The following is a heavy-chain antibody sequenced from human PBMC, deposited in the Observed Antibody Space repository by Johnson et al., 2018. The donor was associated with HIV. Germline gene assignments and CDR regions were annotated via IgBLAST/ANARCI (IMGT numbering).Heavy chain of an antibody. Sequence: QVQLVESGGGVVQPGRSLRLSCAASGFTFSSYAMHWVRQAPGKGLKWVAVISYDGSNKYYADSVKGRFTISRDNSKNTLYLQMNSLRAEDTAVYYCASDNSRSWFDYDAFDIWGQGTMVTVSS. CDR3: ASDNSRSWFDYDAFDI. CDR2: ISYDGSNK. D-gene: IGHD6-13*01. CDR1: GFTFSSYA. V-gene: IGHV3-30*04. J-gene: IGHJ3*02.